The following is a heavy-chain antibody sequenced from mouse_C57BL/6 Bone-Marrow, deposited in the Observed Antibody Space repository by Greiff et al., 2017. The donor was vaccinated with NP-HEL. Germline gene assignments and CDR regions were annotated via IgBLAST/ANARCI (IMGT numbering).Heavy chain of an antibody. CDR3: ARDYYGSSLRYFDV. V-gene: IGHV5-4*01. CDR2: ISDGGSYT. Sequence: EVQGVESGGALVKPGGSLKLSCAASGFTFSSYAMSWVRQTPEKRLEWVATISDGGSYTYYPDNVKGRFTISRDNAKNNLYLQMSHLKSEDTAMYYCARDYYGSSLRYFDVWGTGTTVTVSS. J-gene: IGHJ1*03. CDR1: GFTFSSYA. D-gene: IGHD1-1*01.